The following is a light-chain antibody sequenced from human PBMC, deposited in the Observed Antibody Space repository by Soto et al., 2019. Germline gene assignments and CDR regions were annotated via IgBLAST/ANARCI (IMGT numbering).Light chain of an antibody. CDR2: EVS. CDR3: SSYTRSSTLV. J-gene: IGLJ1*01. CDR1: SSDGGGYNY. V-gene: IGLV2-14*01. Sequence: QSALTQPASVSGSPGQSITISCTGTSSDGGGYNYVSWYQQHPGKAPKLMIYEVSNRHSGVSNRFSGSKSGNTASLTISGLQAEDEADYYCSSYTRSSTLVFGTGTQVTV.